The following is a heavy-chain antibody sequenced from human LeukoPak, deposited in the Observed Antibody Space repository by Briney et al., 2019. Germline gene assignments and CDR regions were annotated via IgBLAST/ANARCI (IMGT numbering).Heavy chain of an antibody. CDR3: AKSIVAAALFDY. Sequence: GGSLRLSCAASGFTVSSNYMSWVRQARGKGLEWVSVIYTNGGTYYADSVKGRFTISRDNSKNTVYLRMNSLRAEDTAVYYCAKSIVAAALFDYWGQGTLVTVSS. D-gene: IGHD2-2*01. J-gene: IGHJ4*02. V-gene: IGHV3-53*01. CDR1: GFTVSSNY. CDR2: IYTNGGT.